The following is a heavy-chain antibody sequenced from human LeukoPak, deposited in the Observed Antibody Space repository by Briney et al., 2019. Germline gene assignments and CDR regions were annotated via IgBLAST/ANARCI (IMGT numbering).Heavy chain of an antibody. CDR3: ASSRGFYDC. Sequence: GGSLRLSCAASGFTISTYGMSWVRQAPGEGLEWVSIISVSGDITYYADSVKGRFTTSRDNSKNTLYLQMNSLRAEDTAVYYCASSRGFYDCWGQGTLVTVSS. J-gene: IGHJ4*02. D-gene: IGHD1-26*01. CDR1: GFTISTYG. V-gene: IGHV3-23*01. CDR2: ISVSGDIT.